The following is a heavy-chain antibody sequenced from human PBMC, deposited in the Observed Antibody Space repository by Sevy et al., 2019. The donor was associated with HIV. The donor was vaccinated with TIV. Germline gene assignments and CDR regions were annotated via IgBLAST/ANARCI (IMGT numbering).Heavy chain of an antibody. CDR3: SRGLYYYDMRGHQEPGDY. CDR2: INSDGSST. Sequence: GGSLRLSCAASGITLTPYWMHWVRQVPGKGLVWVSRINSDGSSTSYAESVKGRFTMSRDNGKNTVYLQMKSLGVQDTAVYFCSRGLYYYDMRGHQEPGDYWGQGVLVTASS. D-gene: IGHD3-22*01. CDR1: GITLTPYW. V-gene: IGHV3-74*01. J-gene: IGHJ4*02.